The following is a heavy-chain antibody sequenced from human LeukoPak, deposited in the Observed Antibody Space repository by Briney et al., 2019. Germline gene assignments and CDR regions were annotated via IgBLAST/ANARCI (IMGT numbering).Heavy chain of an antibody. CDR3: ARGADFDY. J-gene: IGHJ4*02. D-gene: IGHD1-26*01. CDR2: ISSNGGST. CDR1: GFTFSSYA. V-gene: IGHV3-64*01. Sequence: GGSLRLSCAASGFTFSSYAMHWVRQAPGKGLEYVSAISSNGGSTYHANSVKGRFTISRDNSKNTLYLQMGSLRAEDMAVYYCARGADFDYWGQGTLVTVSS.